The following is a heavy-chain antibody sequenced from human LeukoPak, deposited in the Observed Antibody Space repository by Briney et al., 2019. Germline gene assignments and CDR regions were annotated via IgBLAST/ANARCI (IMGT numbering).Heavy chain of an antibody. V-gene: IGHV3-23*01. CDR3: AKGLDIVVVPAPFDS. Sequence: GGSLRLSCAASGFTFSSYAMSWVRQAPGKGLEWVSGISGSGASTYFADSVKGRFTISRDNSKNTLYPQMNSLRADDTAVYYCAKGLDIVVVPAPFDSWGQGTLVTVSS. CDR2: ISGSGAST. D-gene: IGHD2-2*03. J-gene: IGHJ4*02. CDR1: GFTFSSYA.